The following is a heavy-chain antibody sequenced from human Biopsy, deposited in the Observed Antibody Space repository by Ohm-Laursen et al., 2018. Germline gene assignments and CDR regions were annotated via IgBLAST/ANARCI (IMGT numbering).Heavy chain of an antibody. CDR1: GFTFSDYF. V-gene: IGHV3-11*01. CDR3: ARSGWNFEFDS. Sequence: SLRLSCAASGFTFSDYFMSWIRQAPGKGLEWVSYISSSGITAHYADSVKGRFTISRDNAKNSLYLQMNSLTAEDTAIYYCARSGWNFEFDSWGKGTLVAASS. CDR2: ISSSGITA. J-gene: IGHJ4*02. D-gene: IGHD6-19*01.